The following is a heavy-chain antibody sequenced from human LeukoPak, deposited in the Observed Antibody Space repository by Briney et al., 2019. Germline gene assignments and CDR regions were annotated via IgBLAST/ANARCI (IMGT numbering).Heavy chain of an antibody. CDR2: INPYSGGT. J-gene: IGHJ5*02. V-gene: IGHV1-2*02. CDR3: SRDGTLNWFDP. CDR1: GYTFTGYY. D-gene: IGHD1-26*01. Sequence: ASVKVSCKASGYTFTGYYMHWVRQAPGQGLEWMGWINPYSGGTNYAQKFQGRVTITRETSISTAYMELSRLRSDDTAVDYCSRDGTLNWFDPWGQGTLVTVSS.